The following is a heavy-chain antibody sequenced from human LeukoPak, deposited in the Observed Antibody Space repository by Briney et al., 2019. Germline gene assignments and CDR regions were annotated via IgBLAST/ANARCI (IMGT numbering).Heavy chain of an antibody. CDR1: GGSISSYH. V-gene: IGHV4-59*01. CDR2: IHHSWST. D-gene: IGHD3-16*01. Sequence: SETLSLTCTVSGGSISSYHWSWIRQPPGKGLEWIGYIHHSWSTNYNPSLKNRVTMSLDTSKNQFSLKLNSVTAADTAVYFCATSHGPTVWFYFHHWGQGTPVTVSS. J-gene: IGHJ1*01. CDR3: ATSHGPTVWFYFHH.